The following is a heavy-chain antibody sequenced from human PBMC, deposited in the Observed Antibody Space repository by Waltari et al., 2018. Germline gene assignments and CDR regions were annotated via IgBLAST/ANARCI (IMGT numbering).Heavy chain of an antibody. Sequence: QFQLVHSGAEVKKPGSSLKVACKASGGPFSSYLISWLRQAPGQGLEWMGRIIPIRGIANYAQKFQGRVTITADKSTSTAYMELSSLRSEDTAVYYCARDLDYDFWSGYSDWGQGTLVTVSS. CDR3: ARDLDYDFWSGYSD. CDR1: GGPFSSYL. D-gene: IGHD3-3*01. V-gene: IGHV1-69*04. J-gene: IGHJ4*02. CDR2: IIPIRGIA.